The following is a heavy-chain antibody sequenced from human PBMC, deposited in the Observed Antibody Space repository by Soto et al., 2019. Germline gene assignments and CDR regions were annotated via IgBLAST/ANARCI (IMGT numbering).Heavy chain of an antibody. J-gene: IGHJ6*02. V-gene: IGHV3-23*01. CDR1: GFTFSSYA. D-gene: IGHD5-18*01. CDR2: ISGSGGST. CDR3: AKDIRVDTAMVSQIISYYYYGMDV. Sequence: PGGSLRLSCAASGFTFSSYAMSWVRQAPGKGLEWVSAISGSGGSTYYADSVKGRFTISRDNSKNTLYLQMNSLRAEDTAVYYCAKDIRVDTAMVSQIISYYYYGMDVWGQGTTVTVSS.